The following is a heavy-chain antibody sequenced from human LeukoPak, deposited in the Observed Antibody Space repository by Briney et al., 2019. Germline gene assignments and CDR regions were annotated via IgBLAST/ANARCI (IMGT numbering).Heavy chain of an antibody. V-gene: IGHV3-48*04. D-gene: IGHD6-13*01. Sequence: GGSLRLSCAASGFTFISYSMNWVRQAPGKGLEWVSIISSSSQTIFYADSVKGRSTISRDNAQNSLYLQMDSLRADDTAIYYCVRGGRASAIHDSWGQGTLVTVSS. CDR2: ISSSSQTI. J-gene: IGHJ4*02. CDR1: GFTFISYS. CDR3: VRGGRASAIHDS.